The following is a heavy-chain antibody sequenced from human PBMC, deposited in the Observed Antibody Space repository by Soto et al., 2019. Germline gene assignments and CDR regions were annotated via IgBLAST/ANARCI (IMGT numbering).Heavy chain of an antibody. CDR1: GGSISSYY. CDR3: ARRYGAYFDY. V-gene: IGHV4-59*08. CDR2: IYYSGST. J-gene: IGHJ4*02. D-gene: IGHD4-17*01. Sequence: LSLTCTVSGGSISSYYWSWIRQPPGKGLEWIGYIYYSGSTNYNPSLKSRVTISVDTSKNQFSLKLSSVTAADTAVYYCARRYGAYFDYWGQGTLVTVSS.